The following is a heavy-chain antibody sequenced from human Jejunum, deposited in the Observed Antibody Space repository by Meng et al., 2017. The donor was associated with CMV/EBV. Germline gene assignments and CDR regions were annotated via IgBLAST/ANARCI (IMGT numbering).Heavy chain of an antibody. CDR3: ARDYCSSTSCYSRHNWFDP. J-gene: IGHJ5*02. CDR1: TFSSYT. Sequence: TFSSYTISWVRQAPGQGLEWMGRIIPILGIANYAQKFQSRVTITADKSTSTAYMELSSLRSEDTAVYYCARDYCSSTSCYSRHNWFDPWGQGTLVTVSS. V-gene: IGHV1-69*04. D-gene: IGHD2-2*01. CDR2: IIPILGIA.